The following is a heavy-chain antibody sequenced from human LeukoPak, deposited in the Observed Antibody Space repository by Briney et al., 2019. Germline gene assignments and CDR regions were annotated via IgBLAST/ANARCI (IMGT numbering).Heavy chain of an antibody. Sequence: GGSLRLSCAASGFTVSSNYMSWVRQAPGKGLEWVSVIYSGGSTYYADSVKGRFTISRDNSKNTLYLQMNSLRAEDTAVYYCAREGDSSGYYYFDYWGQGTLVTVSS. V-gene: IGHV3-53*01. CDR3: AREGDSSGYYYFDY. CDR2: IYSGGST. J-gene: IGHJ4*02. D-gene: IGHD3-22*01. CDR1: GFTVSSNY.